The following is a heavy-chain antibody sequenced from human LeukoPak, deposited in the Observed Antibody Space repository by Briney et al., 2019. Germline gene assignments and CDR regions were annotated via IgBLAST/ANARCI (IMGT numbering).Heavy chain of an antibody. CDR3: ARVGVWFGEFDAFDI. Sequence: APVKVSCKASGYTFTGYYMHWVRQAPGQGLEWMGWINPNSGGTNYAQKFQGRVTMTRDTSISTAYMELSRLRSDDTAVYYCARVGVWFGEFDAFDIWGQGTMVTVSS. CDR2: INPNSGGT. J-gene: IGHJ3*02. V-gene: IGHV1-2*02. D-gene: IGHD3-10*01. CDR1: GYTFTGYY.